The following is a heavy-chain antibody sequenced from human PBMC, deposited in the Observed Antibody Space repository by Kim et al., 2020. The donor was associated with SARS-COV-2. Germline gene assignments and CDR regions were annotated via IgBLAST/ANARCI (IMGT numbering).Heavy chain of an antibody. CDR3: ARGQSGYDILYYYGMDV. CDR2: ISSSSSYI. CDR1: GFTFSSYS. J-gene: IGHJ6*02. Sequence: GGSLRLSCAASGFTFSSYSMNWVRQAPGKGPEWVSSISSSSSYIYYADSVKGRFTISRDNAKNSLYLQMNSLRAEDTAVYYCARGQSGYDILYYYGMDVWGQGTTVTVSS. V-gene: IGHV3-21*01. D-gene: IGHD5-12*01.